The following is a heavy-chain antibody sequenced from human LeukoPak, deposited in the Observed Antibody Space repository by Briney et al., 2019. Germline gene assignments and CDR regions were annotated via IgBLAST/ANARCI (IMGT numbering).Heavy chain of an antibody. V-gene: IGHV4-38-2*02. CDR1: GYSISSGHY. Sequence: SETLSLTCTVSGYSISSGHYWGWIRQPPGKGLEWIGSMYHSGSTYYNPPLKSRVTISEDTSKNQFSLKLRSVTAADTAVYYCARGFRRAGYDILTGYYKGNWFDPWGQGTLVTVSS. CDR2: MYHSGST. D-gene: IGHD3-9*01. J-gene: IGHJ5*02. CDR3: ARGFRRAGYDILTGYYKGNWFDP.